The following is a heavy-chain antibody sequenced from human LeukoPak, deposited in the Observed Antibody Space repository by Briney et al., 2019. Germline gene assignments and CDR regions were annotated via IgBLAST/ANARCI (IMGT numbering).Heavy chain of an antibody. V-gene: IGHV3-23*01. CDR2: LTNSGGQT. Sequence: PGGSLRLSCAASGFSFSSYAMSWVRQAPGKGLEWVSGLTNSGGQTYYADAVKGRFTISRDNSKKKVYLQMDCLGVDDTAIYYCAKGKINHDGAFDVWSQGTRVTVSS. J-gene: IGHJ3*01. CDR3: AKGKINHDGAFDV. D-gene: IGHD1-14*01. CDR1: GFSFSSYA.